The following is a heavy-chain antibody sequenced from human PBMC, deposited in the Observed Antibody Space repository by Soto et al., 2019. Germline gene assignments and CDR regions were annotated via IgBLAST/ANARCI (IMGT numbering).Heavy chain of an antibody. J-gene: IGHJ6*02. CDR2: ISAAGDP. CDR3: ARTDRDFYGLDV. V-gene: IGHV3-13*05. Sequence: EVQLVESGGGLVQPGGSLRLSCEASGFTFRNYDMHWVRQGTGKGLEWVSGISAAGDPDYADSVEGRFTISRENAQNSFFLQMNSPRVGDTAVYYSARTDRDFYGLDVWGQGTTVIVSS. CDR1: GFTFRNYD.